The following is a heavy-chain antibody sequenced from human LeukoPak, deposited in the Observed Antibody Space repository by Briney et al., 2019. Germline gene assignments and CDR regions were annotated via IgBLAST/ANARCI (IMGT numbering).Heavy chain of an antibody. Sequence: SETLSLTCTVSSGSISTSNYYWGWVRQPPGKALEWIGNIFYSGSTYYNPSLKSRVTISVDTSKNQFSLKLSSVTAADTAVYYCARDAYIAVAGTFDYWGQGTLVTVSS. V-gene: IGHV4-39*07. J-gene: IGHJ4*02. D-gene: IGHD6-19*01. CDR2: IFYSGST. CDR1: SGSISTSNYY. CDR3: ARDAYIAVAGTFDY.